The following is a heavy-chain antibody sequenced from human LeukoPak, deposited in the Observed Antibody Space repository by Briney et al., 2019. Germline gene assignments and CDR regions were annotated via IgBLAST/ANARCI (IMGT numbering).Heavy chain of an antibody. D-gene: IGHD5-24*01. J-gene: IGHJ4*02. Sequence: GASVKVSCKASGHTSTTYAIHWVRQAPGQGLEWMGWINAGNGNIKYSQKFQGRVTITGDTSASTAYMELSSLRSEDTAVYYCASVRFLDGYNWNHFDYWGQGTLVTVSS. CDR3: ASVRFLDGYNWNHFDY. CDR1: GHTSTTYA. V-gene: IGHV1-3*01. CDR2: INAGNGNI.